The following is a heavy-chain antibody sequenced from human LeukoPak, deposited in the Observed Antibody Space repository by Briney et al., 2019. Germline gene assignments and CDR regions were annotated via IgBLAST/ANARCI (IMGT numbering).Heavy chain of an antibody. V-gene: IGHV1-46*01. Sequence: GASVKVSCKASGYTFTSYYMHWVRQAPGQGLEWVGIINPSGGSTSYAQKFQGRVTMTRDMSTSTVYMELSSLRSEDTAVNYCATPHDFWSGYYAFGLGYWGQGTLVTVSS. J-gene: IGHJ4*02. CDR3: ATPHDFWSGYYAFGLGY. D-gene: IGHD3-3*01. CDR1: GYTFTSYY. CDR2: INPSGGST.